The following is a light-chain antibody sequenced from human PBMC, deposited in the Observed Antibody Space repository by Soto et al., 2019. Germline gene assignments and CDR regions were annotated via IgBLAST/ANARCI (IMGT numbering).Light chain of an antibody. J-gene: IGKJ4*01. CDR3: QQVNSYPLT. Sequence: EIVLTQSPATLSLSPGERATLSCRASQSVNTYLAWYQQKPGQAPRLLIYDASTRATGVPARFSGSGSGTDFTLTISSLEPADFAVYYCQQVNSYPLTFGGGTRVEIK. CDR1: QSVNTY. V-gene: IGKV3-11*01. CDR2: DAS.